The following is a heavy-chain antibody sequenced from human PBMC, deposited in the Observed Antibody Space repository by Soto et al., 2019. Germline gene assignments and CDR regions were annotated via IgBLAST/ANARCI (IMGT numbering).Heavy chain of an antibody. D-gene: IGHD3-22*01. J-gene: IGHJ4*02. V-gene: IGHV5-51*01. CDR2: IYPSDSDT. Sequence: PGESLKISCKGSGYSFTSYWIGWVRQMPGKGLEWMGMIYPSDSDTSYSPSFRGHVTISAAKSITTAFLQWSSLRASDTAMYYCARQIYDSDTGPNFQYYFDSWGQGTPVTVSS. CDR3: ARQIYDSDTGPNFQYYFDS. CDR1: GYSFTSYW.